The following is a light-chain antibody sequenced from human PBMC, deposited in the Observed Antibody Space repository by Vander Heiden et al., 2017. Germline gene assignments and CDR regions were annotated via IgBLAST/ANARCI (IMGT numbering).Light chain of an antibody. J-gene: IGLJ3*02. CDR3: HSVHSSRTAEV. Sequence: SSELTPPPAVSVSPSQTAGLTRTGDAFSNHDAEWYQQKPGQAPKLVIYKNNDRPSRIPERFSGSTSGTTVTLTISGLQAEDEADYYCHSVHSSRTAEVFGGGTKLTVL. V-gene: IGLV3-25*03. CDR1: AFSNHD. CDR2: KNN.